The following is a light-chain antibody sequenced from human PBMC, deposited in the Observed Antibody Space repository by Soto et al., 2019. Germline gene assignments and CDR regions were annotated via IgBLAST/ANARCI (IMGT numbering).Light chain of an antibody. CDR2: DVS. J-gene: IGLJ1*01. Sequence: QSALTQPASVSGSPGQSITISCTGTSSDVGGYNYVSWYQHHPGKAPKLIIYDVSNRPSGVSNLFSGSKSGNTASLTISGLHPEDEAGYYCSSYTTGNTGQIFFGTGTRVTVL. CDR3: SSYTTGNTGQIF. CDR1: SSDVGGYNY. V-gene: IGLV2-14*03.